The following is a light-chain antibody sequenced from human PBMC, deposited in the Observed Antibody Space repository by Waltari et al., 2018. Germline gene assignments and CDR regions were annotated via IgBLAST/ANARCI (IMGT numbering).Light chain of an antibody. CDR1: QSVSSSY. Sequence: EIVLTPSPGTLPLSPGARATLTCRASQSVSSSYLAWYQQKPGQAPRVLIHGASNRATGIPDRFSGSGSGTDFTLTISRLEPEDFAVYYCQQYGSSPWTFGQGTKVEIK. CDR2: GAS. V-gene: IGKV3-20*01. CDR3: QQYGSSPWT. J-gene: IGKJ1*01.